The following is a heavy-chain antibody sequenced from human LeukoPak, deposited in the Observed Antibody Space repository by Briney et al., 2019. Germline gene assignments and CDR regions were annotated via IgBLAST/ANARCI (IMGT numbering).Heavy chain of an antibody. CDR3: ARAGVAAAGRVRFDP. V-gene: IGHV4-34*01. CDR1: GGSFSGYY. Sequence: SETLSLTCAVHGGSFSGYYWSWIRQPPGKGLEWIGEINHSGSTNYNPSLKSRVTISVDTSKNQFSLKLSSVTAADTAVYYCARAGVAAAGRVRFDPWGQGTLVTVSS. J-gene: IGHJ5*02. CDR2: INHSGST. D-gene: IGHD6-13*01.